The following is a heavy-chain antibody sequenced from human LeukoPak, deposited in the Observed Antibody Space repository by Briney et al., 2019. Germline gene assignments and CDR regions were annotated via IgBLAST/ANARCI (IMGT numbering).Heavy chain of an antibody. Sequence: GGSLRLSRAVSGITLSNYGMSWVRQAPGKGLEWVSGLNWNGDSTGYADSVMGRFTISRDNAKNSLYLQMSSLRAEDTALYYCARGYSGSYSDYWGQGTLVTISS. D-gene: IGHD1-26*01. CDR2: LNWNGDST. CDR3: ARGYSGSYSDY. J-gene: IGHJ4*02. V-gene: IGHV3-20*04. CDR1: GITLSNYG.